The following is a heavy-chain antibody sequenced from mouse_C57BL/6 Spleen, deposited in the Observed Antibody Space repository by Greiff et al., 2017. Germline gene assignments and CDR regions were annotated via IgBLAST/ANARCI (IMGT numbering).Heavy chain of an antibody. Sequence: VQLQQPGAELVRPGSSVKLSCTASGYTFTSYWLDWVKQRPGQGLEWIGNIYPSDSETHYNQKFKDKATLTVDKSSSTAYMQLSSLTSEDSAVYYCARGLRRGFAYWGQGTLVTVSA. CDR1: GYTFTSYW. V-gene: IGHV1-61*01. CDR3: ARGLRRGFAY. D-gene: IGHD2-4*01. J-gene: IGHJ3*01. CDR2: IYPSDSET.